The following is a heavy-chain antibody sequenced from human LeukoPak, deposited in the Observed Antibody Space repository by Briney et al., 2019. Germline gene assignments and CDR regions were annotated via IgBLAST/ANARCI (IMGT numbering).Heavy chain of an antibody. J-gene: IGHJ5*02. CDR3: ARDRSSSWYPNWFDP. D-gene: IGHD6-13*01. V-gene: IGHV1-69*04. CDR1: GGTFSSYA. Sequence: ASVKVSCKASGGTFSSYAISWVRQAPGQGLEWMGRIIPILGIANYAQKFQGRVTITTDESTSTAYMELSSLRSEDAAVYYCARDRSSSWYPNWFDPWGQGTLVTVSS. CDR2: IIPILGIA.